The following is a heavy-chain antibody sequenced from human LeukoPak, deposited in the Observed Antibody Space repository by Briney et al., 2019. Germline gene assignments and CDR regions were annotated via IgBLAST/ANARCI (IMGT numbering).Heavy chain of an antibody. CDR3: AREDYCSGGSCYPTFDY. V-gene: IGHV3-7*01. CDR2: IKQDGSEK. Sequence: PGGSLRLSCAASGFTFSSYWMSWVRQAPGKGLEWVANIKQDGSEKYYVDSVKGRFTISRDNAKNSLYLQMSSLRAEDTAVYYCAREDYCSGGSCYPTFDYWGQGTLVTVSS. D-gene: IGHD2-15*01. CDR1: GFTFSSYW. J-gene: IGHJ4*02.